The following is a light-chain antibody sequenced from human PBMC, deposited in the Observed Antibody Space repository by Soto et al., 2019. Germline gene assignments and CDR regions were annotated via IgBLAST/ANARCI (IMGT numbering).Light chain of an antibody. J-gene: IGLJ1*01. CDR3: CSYAGISSYV. Sequence: QSALTQPRSVSGSPGQSVTISCTGTSTDVGRFEYVSWYQQHPGEAPKVLVYDITKRPSGVPDRFSGSKSGNTASLTISGLQAEDEADYYCCSYAGISSYVFGTGTKLTVL. V-gene: IGLV2-11*01. CDR2: DIT. CDR1: STDVGRFEY.